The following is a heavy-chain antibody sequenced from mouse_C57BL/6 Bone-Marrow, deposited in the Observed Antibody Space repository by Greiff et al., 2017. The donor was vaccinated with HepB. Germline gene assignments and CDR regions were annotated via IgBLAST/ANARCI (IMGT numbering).Heavy chain of an antibody. J-gene: IGHJ2*01. CDR1: GYTFTSYW. CDR2: IDPSDSYT. D-gene: IGHD2-12*01. CDR3: ARLRRGFDY. V-gene: IGHV1-69*01. Sequence: QVQLQQPGAELVMPGASVKLSCKASGYTFTSYWMHWVKQRPGQGLEWIGEIDPSDSYTNYNQKFKGKSTLTVDKSSSTAYMQLSSLTSEDSAVYYCARLRRGFDYWGQGTTPTVSS.